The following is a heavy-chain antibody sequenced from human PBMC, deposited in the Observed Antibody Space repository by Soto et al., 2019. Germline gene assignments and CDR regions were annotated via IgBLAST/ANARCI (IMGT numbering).Heavy chain of an antibody. CDR1: GFVFKNFA. J-gene: IGHJ5*02. CDR2: IRGTGLNT. CDR3: AKRASPANIDNWFDP. V-gene: IGHV3-23*01. Sequence: GGSLRLSCVGSGFVFKNFAINWVRQPPGKGLEWVSVIRGTGLNTYYAASVKGRFNISRDNAKNTVYLQMDSLKVEDTAVYYCAKRASPANIDNWFDPWGPGTQVTVSS.